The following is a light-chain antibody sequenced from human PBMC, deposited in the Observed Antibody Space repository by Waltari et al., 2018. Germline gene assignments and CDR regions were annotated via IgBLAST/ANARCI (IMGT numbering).Light chain of an antibody. J-gene: IGKJ2*01. CDR3: HQGSSSFT. Sequence: TQSPSFLSASVGDRVTITCRASQSIGTSLHWYQQKPDQPPKLLIKYVSQSLSGVPSRFSGSGSGTDFTLTINSLEAEDAATYYCHQGSSSFTFGQVTKLEIK. V-gene: IGKV6-21*01. CDR1: QSIGTS. CDR2: YVS.